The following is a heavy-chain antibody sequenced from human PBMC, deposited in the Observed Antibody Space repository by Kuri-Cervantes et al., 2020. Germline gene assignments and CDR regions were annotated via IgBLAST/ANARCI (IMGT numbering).Heavy chain of an antibody. D-gene: IGHD2-8*01. CDR3: ARQTLSHAFDI. Sequence: SQTLSLTCAVYGGSFSGYYWSWIRQSPGKGLEWIGEINHSGSTNYNPSLKSRVTISVDTSKNQFSLKLSSVTAADTAVYYCARQTLSHAFDIWGQGTMVTVSS. CDR2: INHSGST. CDR1: GGSFSGYY. J-gene: IGHJ3*02. V-gene: IGHV4-34*01.